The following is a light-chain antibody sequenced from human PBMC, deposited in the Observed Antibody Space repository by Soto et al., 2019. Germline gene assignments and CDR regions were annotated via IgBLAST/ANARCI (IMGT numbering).Light chain of an antibody. CDR2: KAS. V-gene: IGKV1-5*03. CDR3: QQYNSYPFT. CDR1: HSISSW. Sequence: IQMTQSPSTLSASVGDRVTITCRASHSISSWLAWYQQKPGKAPKLLIYKASSLESGVPSRFSGSGAGTEFTLTNSSLQPDDFATYYCQQYNSYPFTFGPGTKVDIK. J-gene: IGKJ3*01.